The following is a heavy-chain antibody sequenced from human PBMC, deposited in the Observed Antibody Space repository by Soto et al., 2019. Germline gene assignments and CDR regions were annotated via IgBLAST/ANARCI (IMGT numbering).Heavy chain of an antibody. D-gene: IGHD3-3*01. J-gene: IGHJ3*01. V-gene: IGHV3-74*01. CDR2: INSDGSRT. Sequence: GGSLRLSCAASGFTFSSFWMHWVRQVPGKGLVWVARINSDGSRTVYEDSVKGRFTISRDNAENTLYLQMNSLRAEDTAVYYCVKGGILGLQDAFHVWGQGTMVTVSS. CDR3: VKGGILGLQDAFHV. CDR1: GFTFSSFW.